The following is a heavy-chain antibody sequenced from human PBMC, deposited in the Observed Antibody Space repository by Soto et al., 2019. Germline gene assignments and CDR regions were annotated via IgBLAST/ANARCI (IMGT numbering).Heavy chain of an antibody. D-gene: IGHD3-22*01. CDR2: IWYDGSNK. V-gene: IGHV3-33*01. J-gene: IGHJ6*02. CDR3: ARANYYDSSGYIKGFYYYYGMDV. Sequence: PGGSLRLSCAASGFTFSSYGMHWVRQAPGKGLEWVAVIWYDGSNKYYADSVKGRFTISRDNSKNTLYLQMNSLRAEDTAVYYCARANYYDSSGYIKGFYYYYGMDVWGQGTTVTVSS. CDR1: GFTFSSYG.